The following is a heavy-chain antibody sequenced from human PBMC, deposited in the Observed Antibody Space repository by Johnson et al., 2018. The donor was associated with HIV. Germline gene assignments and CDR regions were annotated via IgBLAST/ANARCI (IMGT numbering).Heavy chain of an antibody. CDR2: IGTAGDT. V-gene: IGHV3-13*01. Sequence: VQLVESGGGLVQPGGSLRLSCAASGFTFSSYDMHWVRQATGKGLEWVSAIGTAGDTYYPGSVKGRFTISRDNSKNTLYLQMNSLRAEDTAVYYCARASDAFDIWGQGTMVTVSS. J-gene: IGHJ3*02. CDR1: GFTFSSYD. CDR3: ARASDAFDI.